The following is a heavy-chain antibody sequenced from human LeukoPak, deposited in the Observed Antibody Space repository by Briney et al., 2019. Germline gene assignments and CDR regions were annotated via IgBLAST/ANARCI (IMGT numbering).Heavy chain of an antibody. J-gene: IGHJ4*02. CDR3: AVWDYGDYFFDY. CDR1: GGSFSGYY. V-gene: IGHV4-34*01. Sequence: SETLSLTCAVYGGSFSGYYWSWIRQPPGKGLEWIGEINHSGSTNYNPSLKSRVTISVDTSKNQFSLKLSSVTAEDTAVYYCAVWDYGDYFFDYWGQGTLVTVSS. CDR2: INHSGST. D-gene: IGHD4-17*01.